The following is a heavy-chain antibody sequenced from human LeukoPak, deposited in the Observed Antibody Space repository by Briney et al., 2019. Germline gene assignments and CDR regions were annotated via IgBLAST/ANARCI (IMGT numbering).Heavy chain of an antibody. CDR1: GFGFNYYG. Sequence: PGGSLRLSCAASGFGFNYYGMVWFRQSPGKGLEWVATISYDERGKHYADSVKGRFTISRDNSQNTLYLQMNSLRAEDTALYYCAKDRYDYVWGSPPLLDYWGQGTLVTVSS. CDR2: ISYDERGK. CDR3: AKDRYDYVWGSPPLLDY. V-gene: IGHV3-30*18. D-gene: IGHD3-16*01. J-gene: IGHJ4*02.